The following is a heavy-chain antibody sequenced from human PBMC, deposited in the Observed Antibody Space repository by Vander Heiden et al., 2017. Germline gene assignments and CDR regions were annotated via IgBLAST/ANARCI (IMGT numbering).Heavy chain of an antibody. J-gene: IGHJ6*01. CDR1: GFTFSSYG. CDR2: ISYDGSNK. V-gene: IGHV3-30*18. CDR3: AKDQLGIAGAGAGYYYYGMDV. Sequence: QVQLVESGGGVVQPGRSLRLSCAASGFTFSSYGMHWVRQAPGKGLEWVAVISYDGSNKYYADSVKGRFTISRDNSKNTLYLQMNSLRAEDTAVYYCAKDQLGIAGAGAGYYYYGMDVWGQGTTVTVSS. D-gene: IGHD6-19*01.